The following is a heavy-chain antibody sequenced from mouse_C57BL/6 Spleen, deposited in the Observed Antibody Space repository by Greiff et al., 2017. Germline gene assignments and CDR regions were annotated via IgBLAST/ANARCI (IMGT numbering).Heavy chain of an antibody. CDR1: GYTFTRYW. CDR2: IYPGSGST. V-gene: IGHV1-55*01. Sequence: QVQLQQPGAELVKPGASVKMSCKASGYTFTRYWITWVKQMPGQGLEWIGDIYPGSGSTNYNEKFKSKATLTVDTSSSTAYMQRSSLTSEDSAVYYCARGGKTYYFDCWGQGTTLTVSS. J-gene: IGHJ2*01. CDR3: ARGGKTYYFDC.